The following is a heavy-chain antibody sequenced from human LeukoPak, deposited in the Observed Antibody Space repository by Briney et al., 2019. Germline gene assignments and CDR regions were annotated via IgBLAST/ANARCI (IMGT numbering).Heavy chain of an antibody. CDR3: AKDGFVVVPAALDY. D-gene: IGHD2-2*01. V-gene: IGHV3-30*02. CDR1: GFTFSSYG. Sequence: GGSLRLSCAASGFTFSSYGMHWVLQAPGKGLEWVAFIRYDGSNKYYADSMKGRFTISRDNSKNTLYLQMNSLRAEDTAVYYCAKDGFVVVPAALDYWGQGTLVTVSS. CDR2: IRYDGSNK. J-gene: IGHJ4*02.